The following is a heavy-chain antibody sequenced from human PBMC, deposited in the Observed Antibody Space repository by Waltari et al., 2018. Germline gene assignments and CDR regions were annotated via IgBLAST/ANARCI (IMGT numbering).Heavy chain of an antibody. J-gene: IGHJ4*02. V-gene: IGHV1-69*02. CDR3: ARSGEMKGTVDY. CDR2: IIPFLGIS. CDR1: GATLSSYT. Sequence: QVQLVQSGAEVKKPGSSVKVYCKASGATLSSYTVTWVRQAPGQGLEWMGSIIPFLGISKYAQSLQARLTITVDQSTNTGYMELKSLRPEDTGVYYCARSGEMKGTVDYWGQGTLVTVSS. D-gene: IGHD1-1*01.